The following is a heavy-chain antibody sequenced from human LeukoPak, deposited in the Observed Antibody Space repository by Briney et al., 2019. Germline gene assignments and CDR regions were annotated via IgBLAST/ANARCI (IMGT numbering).Heavy chain of an antibody. CDR3: ARGNMAGDY. J-gene: IGHJ4*02. CDR1: GFTFSSYW. Sequence: PGGSLRLSCAASGFTFSSYWMNWVRQAPGKGLVWVSRINSDGSTTTYADSVKGRFTISRDNAGKTLYLQMNSLRAEDTAVYYCARGNMAGDYWGQGTLVTVSS. V-gene: IGHV3-74*01. CDR2: INSDGSTT. D-gene: IGHD6-19*01.